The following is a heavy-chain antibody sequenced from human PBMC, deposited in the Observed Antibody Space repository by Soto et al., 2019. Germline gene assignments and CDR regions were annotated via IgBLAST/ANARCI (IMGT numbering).Heavy chain of an antibody. D-gene: IGHD3-10*01. CDR2: ISAYNGNT. V-gene: IGHV1-18*01. CDR3: ARAPYYGSVPDYGMDV. J-gene: IGHJ6*02. CDR1: GGTFSSYG. Sequence: ASVKVSCKASGGTFSSYGISWVRQAPGQGLEWMGWISAYNGNTNYAQKLQGRVTMTTDTSTSTAYMELRSLRSDDTAVYYCARAPYYGSVPDYGMDVWGQGTTVTVSS.